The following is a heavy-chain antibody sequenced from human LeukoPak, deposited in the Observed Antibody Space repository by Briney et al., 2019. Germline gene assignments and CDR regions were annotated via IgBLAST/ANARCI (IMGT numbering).Heavy chain of an antibody. CDR2: IWSDGSNK. Sequence: GGSLRLSCAASGFTFSDYGMHWVRQAPDKGLEWVAVIWSDGSNKYYADSVKGRFTISRDNSKNTVYLQMNSLRAEDTAVYYCANPTDLGSWGQGTLVTVSS. J-gene: IGHJ5*02. V-gene: IGHV3-33*06. D-gene: IGHD3-16*01. CDR1: GFTFSDYG. CDR3: ANPTDLGS.